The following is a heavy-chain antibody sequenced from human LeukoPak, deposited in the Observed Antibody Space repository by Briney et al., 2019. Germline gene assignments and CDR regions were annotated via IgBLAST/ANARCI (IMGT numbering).Heavy chain of an antibody. Sequence: SETLSLTCTVSGYSISSGYYWGWIRQPPGKGLEWIGSIYHSGSTYYNPSLKSRVTISVDTSKNQFSLKLSSVTAADTAVYYCARDCGQIAVAEEWFDPWGQGTLVTVSS. J-gene: IGHJ5*02. V-gene: IGHV4-38-2*02. CDR2: IYHSGST. D-gene: IGHD6-19*01. CDR3: ARDCGQIAVAEEWFDP. CDR1: GYSISSGYY.